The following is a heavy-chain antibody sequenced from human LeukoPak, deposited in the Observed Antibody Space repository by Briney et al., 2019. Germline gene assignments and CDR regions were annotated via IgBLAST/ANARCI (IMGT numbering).Heavy chain of an antibody. CDR2: INPSGGST. CDR3: ARGGVVVTASFDY. V-gene: IGHV1-46*01. J-gene: IGHJ4*02. D-gene: IGHD2-21*02. Sequence: GASVKVSCKTSGYTFTSYYMHWVRQAPGQGLEWIGIINPSGGSTSYAQKFQGRVTMTRDTSTSTVYMELNSLRSEDTAVYYCARGGVVVTASFDYWGQGTLVTVSS. CDR1: GYTFTSYY.